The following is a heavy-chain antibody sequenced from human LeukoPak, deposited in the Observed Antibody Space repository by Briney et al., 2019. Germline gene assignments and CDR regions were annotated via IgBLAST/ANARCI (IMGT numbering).Heavy chain of an antibody. V-gene: IGHV3-7*03. Sequence: GGSLRLSCAASGFTFSAYWMTWVRQAPGKRLEWVANIKHDGSEKYYVDSVKGRFTIFRDNSKNTLYLQMNSLRAEDTAVYYCAKRYSSSWYSGYFDYWGQGTLVTVSS. D-gene: IGHD6-13*01. J-gene: IGHJ4*02. CDR1: GFTFSAYW. CDR2: IKHDGSEK. CDR3: AKRYSSSWYSGYFDY.